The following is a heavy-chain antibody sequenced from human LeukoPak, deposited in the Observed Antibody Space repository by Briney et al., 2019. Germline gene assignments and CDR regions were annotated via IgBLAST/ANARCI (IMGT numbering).Heavy chain of an antibody. Sequence: QAGGTLRLSCAASGFTFSNSWMHWVRQAPGKGLVWVSRIDTDGTNTHYADSVKGRFSISRDNAKNSLFLQMSSLRAEDTAVYYCARDKRLSGSSTDDAFDIWGQGTVVTVSS. D-gene: IGHD1-26*01. CDR2: IDTDGTNT. V-gene: IGHV3-74*01. CDR3: ARDKRLSGSSTDDAFDI. J-gene: IGHJ3*02. CDR1: GFTFSNSW.